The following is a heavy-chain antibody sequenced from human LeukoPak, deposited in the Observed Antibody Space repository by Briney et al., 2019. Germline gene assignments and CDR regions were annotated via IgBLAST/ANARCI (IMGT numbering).Heavy chain of an antibody. Sequence: GASVKVSCKASGYTFTSYGISWVRQAPGQGLEWMGRINPNSGGTNYAQKFQGRVTMTRDTSVSTAYMELSRLRSDDTAVYYCARGDFSSGTYYFDYWGQGTLVTVSS. CDR1: GYTFTSYG. CDR3: ARGDFSSGTYYFDY. J-gene: IGHJ4*02. D-gene: IGHD6-25*01. CDR2: INPNSGGT. V-gene: IGHV1-2*06.